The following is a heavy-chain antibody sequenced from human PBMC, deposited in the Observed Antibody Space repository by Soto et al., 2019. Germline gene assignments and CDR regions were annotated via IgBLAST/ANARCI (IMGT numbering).Heavy chain of an antibody. CDR3: AKSPRGEMATD. CDR1: GYTFINYH. J-gene: IGHJ4*02. Sequence: QVQLVQSGGEVKKPGASVIVSCKASGYTFINYHITWVRQAPGQGLEWMAWINTYNGMTDYAQRFQGRVTMTRDISTSTAYMELRNLGSDDTAVYFCAKSPRGEMATDWGQGTLVTVSS. CDR2: INTYNGMT. D-gene: IGHD5-12*01. V-gene: IGHV1-18*01.